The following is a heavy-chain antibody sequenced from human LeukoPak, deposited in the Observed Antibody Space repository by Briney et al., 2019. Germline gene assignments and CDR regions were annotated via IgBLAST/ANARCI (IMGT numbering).Heavy chain of an antibody. Sequence: GGAPRHSPADPGFTFSNTWMKGGRHGPGEGLGWVGRIKRIIDGGTTDYAAPVKGRFTVSRDDSINTLYLQMSSLKTEDTAVYYCAAQGGSGDLRYWGQGTLVTVSS. J-gene: IGHJ4*02. CDR3: AAQGGSGDLRY. V-gene: IGHV3-15*01. CDR1: GFTFSNTW. D-gene: IGHD4-17*01. CDR2: IKRIIDGGTT.